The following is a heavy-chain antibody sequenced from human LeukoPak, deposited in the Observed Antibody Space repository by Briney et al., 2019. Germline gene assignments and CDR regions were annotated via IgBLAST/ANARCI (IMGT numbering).Heavy chain of an antibody. Sequence: GASVKVSCKASGYTFTSYGISWVRQAPGQGLEWMGWISAYNGNTNYAQKLQGRVTMTTDTSTSTAYMELRSLRSDDTAVYHCARSGAPNYGSGSYYNDDHDAFDIWGQGTMVTVSS. D-gene: IGHD3-10*01. J-gene: IGHJ3*02. CDR3: ARSGAPNYGSGSYYNDDHDAFDI. V-gene: IGHV1-18*01. CDR2: ISAYNGNT. CDR1: GYTFTSYG.